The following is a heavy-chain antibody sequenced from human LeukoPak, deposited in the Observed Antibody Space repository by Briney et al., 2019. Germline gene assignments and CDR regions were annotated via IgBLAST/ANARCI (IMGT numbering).Heavy chain of an antibody. J-gene: IGHJ3*02. CDR1: GGSFSGYY. D-gene: IGHD4-17*01. CDR2: INHSGST. V-gene: IGHV4-34*01. Sequence: PSETLSLTCAVYGGSFSGYYWSWIRQPPGKGLEWIGEINHSGSTNYNPSLKSRVTISVDTSKNQFSLKLSSVTAADTAVYYCARAYYGDFDAFDIWGQGTMVTVSS. CDR3: ARAYYGDFDAFDI.